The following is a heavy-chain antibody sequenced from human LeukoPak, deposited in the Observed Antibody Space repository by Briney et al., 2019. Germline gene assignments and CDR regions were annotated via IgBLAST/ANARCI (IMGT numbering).Heavy chain of an antibody. CDR3: AGVSWGSRPYYYYGMDV. CDR1: GGSISSSNW. D-gene: IGHD6-6*01. V-gene: IGHV4-4*02. J-gene: IGHJ6*02. Sequence: SGTLSLTCAVSGGSISSSNWWSWVRQPPGKGLEWIGEIYHSGSTNYNPSLKSRVTISVDKSKNQFSLKLSSVTAADTAVYYCAGVSWGSRPYYYYGMDVWGQGTTVTVSS. CDR2: IYHSGST.